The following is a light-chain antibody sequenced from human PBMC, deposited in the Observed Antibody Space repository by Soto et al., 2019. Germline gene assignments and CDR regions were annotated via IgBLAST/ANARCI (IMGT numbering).Light chain of an antibody. Sequence: DIQMTQSPSSLSASVGDRVTITCRARQSISSYLNWYQQKPGKVPKLLIYGASTLQSGVPSRFSGSGSGTDFTLTISSLQPEDFATFYCQQSHSLPFTVGPGTKVEFK. CDR3: QQSHSLPFT. CDR1: QSISSY. J-gene: IGKJ3*01. CDR2: GAS. V-gene: IGKV1-39*01.